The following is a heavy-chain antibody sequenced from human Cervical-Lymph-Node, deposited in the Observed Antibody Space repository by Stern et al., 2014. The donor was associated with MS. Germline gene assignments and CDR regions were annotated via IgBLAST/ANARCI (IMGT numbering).Heavy chain of an antibody. CDR1: GYSFATYW. CDR3: ARPGDDTAKYGLDV. D-gene: IGHD5-18*01. J-gene: IGHJ6*02. CDR2: IYPGDSDP. V-gene: IGHV5-51*03. Sequence: QLVESGAEVKKPGESLKISCKGSGYSFATYWIGWGRQMPGKGLEGMGVIYPGDSDPRYSPSFQGQVTISADKSISTAYLHWSSLKASDTAMYYCARPGDDTAKYGLDVWGQGTTVTVSS.